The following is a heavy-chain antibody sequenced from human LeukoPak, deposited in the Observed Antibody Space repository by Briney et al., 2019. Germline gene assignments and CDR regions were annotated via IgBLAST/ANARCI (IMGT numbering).Heavy chain of an antibody. CDR1: GGSISNYY. D-gene: IGHD1-26*01. Sequence: PSETLSLTCTVSGGSISNYYWSWIRQPPGKGLEWIGYIYYSGRTNYNPSLKSRLTISVDTSKNQFSLKLRSVTAADTAVYYCARDGVGATTHFDYWGQGTLVTVSS. CDR2: IYYSGRT. J-gene: IGHJ4*02. V-gene: IGHV4-59*01. CDR3: ARDGVGATTHFDY.